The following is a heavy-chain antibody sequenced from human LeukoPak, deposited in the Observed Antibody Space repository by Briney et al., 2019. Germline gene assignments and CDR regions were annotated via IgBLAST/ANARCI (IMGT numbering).Heavy chain of an antibody. V-gene: IGHV4-39*07. CDR2: IYYSGST. D-gene: IGHD5-18*01. J-gene: IGHJ4*02. CDR1: GGSIRSYY. Sequence: SETLSLTCTVSGGSIRSYYWGWIRQPPGKGLEWIGSIYYSGSTYYNPSLKSRVTISVDTSKNQFSLKLSSVTAADTAVYYCARDVRYSYGAAFDYWGQGTLVTVSS. CDR3: ARDVRYSYGAAFDY.